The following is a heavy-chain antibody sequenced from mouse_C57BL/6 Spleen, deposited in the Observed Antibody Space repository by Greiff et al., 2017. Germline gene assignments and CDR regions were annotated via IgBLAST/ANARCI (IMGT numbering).Heavy chain of an antibody. CDR2: ISYDGSN. CDR1: GYSITSGYY. J-gene: IGHJ2*01. Sequence: EVQVVESGPGLVKPSQSLSLTCSVTGYSITSGYYWNWIRQFPGNKLEWMGYISYDGSNNYNPSLKNRISITRDTSKNQFFLKLNSVTTEDTATYYCARESSGYVYFDYWGQGTTLTVSS. D-gene: IGHD3-2*02. CDR3: ARESSGYVYFDY. V-gene: IGHV3-6*01.